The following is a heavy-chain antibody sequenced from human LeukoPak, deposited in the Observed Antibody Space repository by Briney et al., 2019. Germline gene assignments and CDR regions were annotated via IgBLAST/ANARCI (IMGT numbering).Heavy chain of an antibody. Sequence: GASVKVSCKASGCTFISYTISWVRQAPGQGLEWMGRIIPILGIANYAQKFHGRVTITADKSTRTAYMELSSLRSEDTAVYYCASLGTYYDFWSGYPGWFDPWGQGTLVTVSS. D-gene: IGHD3-3*01. CDR1: GCTFISYT. J-gene: IGHJ5*02. V-gene: IGHV1-69*02. CDR2: IIPILGIA. CDR3: ASLGTYYDFWSGYPGWFDP.